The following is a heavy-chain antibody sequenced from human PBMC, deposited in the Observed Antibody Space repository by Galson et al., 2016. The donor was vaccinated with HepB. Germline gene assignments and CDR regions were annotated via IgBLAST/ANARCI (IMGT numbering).Heavy chain of an antibody. V-gene: IGHV3-30*18. J-gene: IGHJ2*01. D-gene: IGHD5-18*01. Sequence: SLRLSCAASGFSFSTYGMHWVRQAPGKGLEWVAVISPDGSIIPSAASVKGRFTISRDNSKTTLILQMNSLRIDDTAVYYCAKVFRQYSYGYSGWYFDLWGRGTLVTVSS. CDR1: GFSFSTYG. CDR2: ISPDGSII. CDR3: AKVFRQYSYGYSGWYFDL.